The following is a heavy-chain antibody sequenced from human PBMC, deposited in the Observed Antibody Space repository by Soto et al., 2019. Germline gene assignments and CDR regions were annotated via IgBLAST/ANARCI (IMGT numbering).Heavy chain of an antibody. Sequence: GGSLRLSCAASGFTFSSYAMSWVRQAPGKGLEWVSAISGSGGSTYYADSVKGRFTISRDNSKNTLYLQMNSLRAEDTAVYYCAKDEPDSVWFGEFAYSFDYWGQGTLVTVSS. CDR2: ISGSGGST. CDR1: GFTFSSYA. J-gene: IGHJ4*02. CDR3: AKDEPDSVWFGEFAYSFDY. V-gene: IGHV3-23*01. D-gene: IGHD3-10*01.